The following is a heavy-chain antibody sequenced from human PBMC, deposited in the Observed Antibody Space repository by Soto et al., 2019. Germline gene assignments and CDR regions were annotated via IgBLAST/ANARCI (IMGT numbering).Heavy chain of an antibody. V-gene: IGHV6-1*01. CDR3: VRQYRDSQYYSGLDV. CDR2: TYYRSHWYN. J-gene: IGHJ6*02. CDR1: GDSVSXNSGA. Sequence: QTLSLTCAISGDSVSXNSGAWNWIRQSPSRGLEWLGRTYYRSHWYNDFAVSVKSRVTIDPDTSKNQFSLQLNSVTPEDTAVYYCVRQYRDSQYYSGLDVWGQGTTVTVSS. D-gene: IGHD6-6*01.